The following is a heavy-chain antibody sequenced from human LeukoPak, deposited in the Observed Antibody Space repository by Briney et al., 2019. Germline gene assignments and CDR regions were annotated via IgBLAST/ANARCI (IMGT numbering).Heavy chain of an antibody. V-gene: IGHV4-39*07. Sequence: SETLSLTCTVSGGSISSSSYYWCWRRQPPGTGLEWIGEINHSGSTNYNPSLKSRVTISVDKSKNQFSLKLSSVTAADTAVYYCARVVRNYYYYMDVWGKGTTVTISS. CDR2: INHSGST. J-gene: IGHJ6*03. D-gene: IGHD3-10*01. CDR1: GGSISSSSYY. CDR3: ARVVRNYYYYMDV.